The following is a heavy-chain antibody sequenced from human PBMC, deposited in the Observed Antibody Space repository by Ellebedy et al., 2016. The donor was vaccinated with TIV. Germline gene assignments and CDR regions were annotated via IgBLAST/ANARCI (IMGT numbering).Heavy chain of an antibody. Sequence: SETLSLTCTVSGGSMSPHYWSWIRQPPGKGLEWIGSIYHSGSTYYNPSLKSRVNISVDTSKNQFPLKLSSVTAADTAVYYCARVPLTTYYYDSSGYYWGQGTLVTVSS. CDR2: IYHSGST. CDR3: ARVPLTTYYYDSSGYY. CDR1: GGSMSPHY. D-gene: IGHD3-22*01. V-gene: IGHV4-39*06. J-gene: IGHJ4*02.